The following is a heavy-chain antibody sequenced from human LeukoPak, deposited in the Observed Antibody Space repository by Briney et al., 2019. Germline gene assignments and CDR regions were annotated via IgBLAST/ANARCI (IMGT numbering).Heavy chain of an antibody. Sequence: GASVKVSCKASGYTFTGYYMHWVRQAPGQGLEWMGWINPNSGGTNYAQKFQGRVTMTRDTSISTAYMELSRLRSDDTAVYYCAREFSGSYYSQYYYGMDVWGQGTTVTVSS. J-gene: IGHJ6*02. D-gene: IGHD3-10*01. CDR2: INPNSGGT. CDR3: AREFSGSYYSQYYYGMDV. V-gene: IGHV1-2*02. CDR1: GYTFTGYY.